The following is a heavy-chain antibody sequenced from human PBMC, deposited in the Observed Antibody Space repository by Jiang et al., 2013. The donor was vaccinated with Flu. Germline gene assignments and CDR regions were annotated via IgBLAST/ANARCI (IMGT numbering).Heavy chain of an antibody. J-gene: IGHJ3*02. D-gene: IGHD1-26*01. V-gene: IGHV1-24*01. Sequence: SGAEVKKPGASVKVSCKVSGYTLTELSMHWVRQAPGKGLEWMGGFDPEDGETIYAQKFQGRVTITADESTSTAYMELSSLRSEDTAVYYCAILELLVKEGDAFDIWGQGTMVTVSS. CDR1: GYTLTELS. CDR2: FDPEDGET. CDR3: AILELLVKEGDAFDI.